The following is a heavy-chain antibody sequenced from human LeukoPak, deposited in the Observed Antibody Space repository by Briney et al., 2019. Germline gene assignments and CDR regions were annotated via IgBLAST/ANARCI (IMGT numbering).Heavy chain of an antibody. V-gene: IGHV3-11*01. CDR2: ISSSGSTI. Sequence: GGSLRLSCAASGFTFSDYYMSWIRQAPGKGLEGVSYISSSGSTIYYADSVKGRFTISRDNAKNSLYLQMNSLRAEDTAVYYCARDRYYYDSSGYYSASWDYWGQGTLVTVSS. CDR3: ARDRYYYDSSGYYSASWDY. CDR1: GFTFSDYY. J-gene: IGHJ4*02. D-gene: IGHD3-22*01.